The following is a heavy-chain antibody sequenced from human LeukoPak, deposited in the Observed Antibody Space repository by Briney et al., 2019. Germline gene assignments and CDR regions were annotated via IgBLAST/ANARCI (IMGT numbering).Heavy chain of an antibody. CDR1: GGTFSSYA. J-gene: IGHJ4*02. CDR3: ARAYCGGDCYIGY. D-gene: IGHD2-21*02. Sequence: GASVKVSCKASGGTFSSYAISWVRQAPGQGLGWMGGIIPIFGTANYAQKFQGRFTITTDDSTSTAYMELSSLRSDDTSGYYCARAYCGGDCYIGYWGQGTLVTVSS. CDR2: IIPIFGTA. V-gene: IGHV1-69*05.